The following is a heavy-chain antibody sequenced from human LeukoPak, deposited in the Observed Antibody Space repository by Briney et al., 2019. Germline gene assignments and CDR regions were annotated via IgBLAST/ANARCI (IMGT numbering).Heavy chain of an antibody. CDR2: IYSGSST. V-gene: IGHV3-53*01. CDR1: GFTFSSYT. J-gene: IGHJ4*02. CDR3: ARDTSD. Sequence: PGGSLRLSCAASGFTFSSYTMNWVRQAPGKGLEWVSVIYSGSSTYYADSVKGRFTISRDNSKNTLYLQMNSLRAEDTAVYYCARDTSDWGQGTLVTVSS.